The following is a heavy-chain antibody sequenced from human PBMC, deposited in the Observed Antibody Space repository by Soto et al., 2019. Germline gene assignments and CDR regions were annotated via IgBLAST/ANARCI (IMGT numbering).Heavy chain of an antibody. CDR3: ARVRTYGAYDFDY. V-gene: IGHV3-72*01. J-gene: IGHJ4*02. Sequence: GSLRLSCAASGFTFSDYYMDWVRQAPGKGLEWVGRSRNKANSYTTGYAASVKGRFTISRDDSGNSLYLQMESLKTEDTAVYYCARVRTYGAYDFDYWGQGTLVTVSS. D-gene: IGHD5-12*01. CDR1: GFTFSDYY. CDR2: SRNKANSYTT.